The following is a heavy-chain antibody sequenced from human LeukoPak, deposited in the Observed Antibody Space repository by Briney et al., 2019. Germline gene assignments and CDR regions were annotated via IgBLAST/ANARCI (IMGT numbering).Heavy chain of an antibody. Sequence: GGSLRLSCAASGFTFSSYAMHWVRQAPGKGLEWVAVISYDGSNKYYADSVKGRFTISRDNSKNTLYLQMNSLRAEDTAVYYCASSPSRFASYFDYWGQGTLVTVSS. CDR1: GFTFSSYA. V-gene: IGHV3-30-3*01. J-gene: IGHJ4*02. CDR2: ISYDGSNK. CDR3: ASSPSRFASYFDY.